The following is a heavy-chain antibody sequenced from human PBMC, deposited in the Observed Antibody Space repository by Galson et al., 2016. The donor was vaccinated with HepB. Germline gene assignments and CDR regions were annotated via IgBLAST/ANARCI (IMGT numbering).Heavy chain of an antibody. CDR1: GFTFSRYG. V-gene: IGHV3-33*01. D-gene: IGHD6-19*01. CDR2: IWYDGSNK. CDR3: AGDRGIAVAGSPFGY. Sequence: SLRLSCAASGFTFSRYGMHWVRQAPGKGLEWLAVIWYDGSNKYYADSVKGRFTISRDNSKNTLYLQMDSLRAEDTAVYYCAGDRGIAVAGSPFGYWGQGSPVIVSS. J-gene: IGHJ4*02.